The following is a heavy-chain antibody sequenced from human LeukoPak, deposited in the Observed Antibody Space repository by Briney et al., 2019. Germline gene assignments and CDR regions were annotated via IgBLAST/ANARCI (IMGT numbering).Heavy chain of an antibody. CDR3: AKGYYYDRPYFDY. D-gene: IGHD3-22*01. CDR1: GFIFSSYG. V-gene: IGHV3-33*05. Sequence: GGSLRLSCAASGFIFSSYGMHWVRQAPGKGLEWVAVISYDGSNKYYADSVKGRFTISRDNSKNTLYLQMNSLRAEDTAVYYCAKGYYYDRPYFDYWGQGTLVTVSS. J-gene: IGHJ4*02. CDR2: ISYDGSNK.